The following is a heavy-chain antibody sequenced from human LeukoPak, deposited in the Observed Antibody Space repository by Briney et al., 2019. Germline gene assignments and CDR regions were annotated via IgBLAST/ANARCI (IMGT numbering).Heavy chain of an antibody. CDR2: IWYDGSNK. V-gene: IGHV3-33*01. CDR3: ARGYGVRGVIITPGY. D-gene: IGHD3-10*01. J-gene: IGHJ4*02. CDR1: GFTFSSYG. Sequence: GRSLRLSCAASGFTFSSYGMHWVRQAPGKGLEWVAVIWYDGSNKYYADSVKGRFTISGDNSKNTLYLQMNSLRAEDTAVYYCARGYGVRGVIITPGYWGQGTLVTVSS.